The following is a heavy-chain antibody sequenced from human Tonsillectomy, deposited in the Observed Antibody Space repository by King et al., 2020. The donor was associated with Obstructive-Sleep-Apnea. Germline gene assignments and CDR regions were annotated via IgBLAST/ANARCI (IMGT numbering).Heavy chain of an antibody. CDR2: ISYDGNKK. CDR1: GFTFSSYS. D-gene: IGHD3-22*01. V-gene: IGHV3-30-3*01. Sequence: QLVQSGGGVVQPGRSLRLSCAASGFTFSSYSMHWVRQAPGKGLEWVALISYDGNKKYYADSVKGRFTISRDNSKSALFLQMNSLRAEDTGVYYCAYFDSSCYYSYFDYWGQGTLVTVSS. J-gene: IGHJ4*02. CDR3: AYFDSSCYYSYFDY.